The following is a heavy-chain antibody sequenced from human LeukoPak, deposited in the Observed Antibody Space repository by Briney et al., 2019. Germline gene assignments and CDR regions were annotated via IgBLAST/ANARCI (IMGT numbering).Heavy chain of an antibody. Sequence: SETLSLTCTVSGGSISSSSYYWGWIRQPPGKGLEWIGYIYYSGSTNYNPSLKSRVTISVDTSKNQFSLKLSSVTAADTAVYYCARGRAAAGTGRGGYFDYWGQGTLVTVSS. CDR2: IYYSGST. CDR1: GGSISSSSYY. J-gene: IGHJ4*02. CDR3: ARGRAAAGTGRGGYFDY. D-gene: IGHD6-13*01. V-gene: IGHV4-61*05.